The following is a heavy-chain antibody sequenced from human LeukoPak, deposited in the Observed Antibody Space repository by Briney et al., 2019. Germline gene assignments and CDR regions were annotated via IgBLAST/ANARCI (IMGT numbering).Heavy chain of an antibody. J-gene: IGHJ4*02. CDR2: MNPNSGNT. CDR3: ARGVAGAFDY. Sequence: ASVKVSCRASGYTFTIYDINWVRQATGQGLEWMGWMNPNSGNTGYTQKFQGRVTMTRNTSISTAYMDLSSLTSEDTAVYYCARGVAGAFDYWGQGTLVTVSS. CDR1: GYTFTIYD. V-gene: IGHV1-8*01. D-gene: IGHD6-19*01.